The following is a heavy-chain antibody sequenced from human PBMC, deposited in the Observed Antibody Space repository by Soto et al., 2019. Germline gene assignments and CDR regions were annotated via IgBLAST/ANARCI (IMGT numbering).Heavy chain of an antibody. CDR3: ARGGPPIDY. CDR1: GGTYSSYT. CDR2: IIPILGIA. J-gene: IGHJ4*02. V-gene: IGHV1-69*02. D-gene: IGHD3-16*01. Sequence: SVKVSCKASGGTYSSYTISWVRQAPGQGLEWMGRIIPILGIANYAHKFQGRVAITADKSTSTAYMELSSLRSEDTAVYYCARGGPPIDYWGQGALVTVSA.